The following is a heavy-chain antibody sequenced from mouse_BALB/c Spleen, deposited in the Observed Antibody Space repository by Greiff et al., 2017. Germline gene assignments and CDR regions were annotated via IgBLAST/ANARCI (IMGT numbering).Heavy chain of an antibody. CDR3: ARYRYGNFYFDY. CDR2: ISYSGST. Sequence: EVKLMESGPGLVKPSQSLSLTCTVTGYSITSDYAWNWIRQFPGNKLEWMGYISYSGSTSYNPSLKSRISITRDTSKNQFFLQLNSVTTEDTATYYCARYRYGNFYFDYWGQGTTLTVSS. J-gene: IGHJ2*01. V-gene: IGHV3-2*02. D-gene: IGHD2-10*02. CDR1: GYSITSDYA.